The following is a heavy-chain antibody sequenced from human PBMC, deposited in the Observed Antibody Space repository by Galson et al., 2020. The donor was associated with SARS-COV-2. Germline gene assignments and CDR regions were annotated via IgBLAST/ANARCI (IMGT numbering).Heavy chain of an antibody. D-gene: IGHD3-10*01. J-gene: IGHJ6*02. CDR2: INWSGGTT. V-gene: IGHV3-20*04. CDR3: ARKDYYGSGNDV. CDR1: GFIFGDYG. Sequence: GESLKISCAASGFIFGDYGMTWVRQVPGKGLEWVSGINWSGGTTVYGDSVKGRFTISRDNAKNSLYLQMNSLRVEDTAFYYCARKDYYGSGNDVWGQGTTVTVSS.